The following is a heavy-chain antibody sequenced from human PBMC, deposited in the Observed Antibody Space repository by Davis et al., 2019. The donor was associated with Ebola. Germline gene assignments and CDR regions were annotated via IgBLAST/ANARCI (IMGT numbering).Heavy chain of an antibody. V-gene: IGHV3-30*02. Sequence: GESLKISCAASGFTFSSYGMHCXPXXPVTXXXVVSFIRYVCINKYSSDSVKGRFTISRDNSKNTMYLQMNSLRAEDTAVYYCARELGYCSGGSCLTYYYYGMDVWGKGTTVTVSS. CDR1: GFTFSSYG. CDR3: ARELGYCSGGSCLTYYYYGMDV. CDR2: IRYVCINK. J-gene: IGHJ6*04. D-gene: IGHD2-15*01.